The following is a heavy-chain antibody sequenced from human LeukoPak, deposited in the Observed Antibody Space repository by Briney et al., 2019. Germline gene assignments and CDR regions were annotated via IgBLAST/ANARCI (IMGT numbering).Heavy chain of an antibody. D-gene: IGHD6-13*01. CDR1: GFTFSSYR. Sequence: GGSLRLSCAASGFTFSSYRMNWVRQAPGKGLEWVSYISSSSSTIYYADSVKGRFTISRDNAKSSLYLQMNSLRAEDTAVYYCAKGYLQQQLGNGDAFDIWGQGTMVTVSS. V-gene: IGHV3-48*04. CDR2: ISSSSSTI. J-gene: IGHJ3*02. CDR3: AKGYLQQQLGNGDAFDI.